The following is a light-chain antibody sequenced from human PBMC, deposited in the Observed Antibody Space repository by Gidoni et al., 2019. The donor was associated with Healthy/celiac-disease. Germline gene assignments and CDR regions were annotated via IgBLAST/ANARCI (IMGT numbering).Light chain of an antibody. CDR2: KAS. CDR3: HQYMGWT. CDR1: QSISSW. Sequence: DIQMTQSPSTLSASVGDRVTITCRASQSISSWLAWYQQKPGKAPKLLIYKASSLESGVPSRFSGSGSGTEFTLTISRLQPVDFATYYCHQYMGWTFXQXPKVEIK. V-gene: IGKV1-5*03. J-gene: IGKJ1*01.